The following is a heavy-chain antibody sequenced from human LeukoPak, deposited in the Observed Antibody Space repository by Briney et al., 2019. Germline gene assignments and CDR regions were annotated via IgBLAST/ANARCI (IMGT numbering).Heavy chain of an antibody. Sequence: SETLSLTCAVYGGPFSGYYWSWIRQPPGKGLEWIGEINHSGSTNYNTSLKSRVTISVDTSKNQFSLKLSSVTAADTAVYYCARGKSYGSGSYDYWGQGTLVTVSS. CDR2: INHSGST. J-gene: IGHJ4*02. CDR3: ARGKSYGSGSYDY. V-gene: IGHV4-34*01. D-gene: IGHD3-10*01. CDR1: GGPFSGYY.